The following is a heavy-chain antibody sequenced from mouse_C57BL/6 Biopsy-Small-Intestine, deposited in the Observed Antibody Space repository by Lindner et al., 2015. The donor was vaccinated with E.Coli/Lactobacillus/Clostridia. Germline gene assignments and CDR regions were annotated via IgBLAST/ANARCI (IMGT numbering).Heavy chain of an antibody. CDR2: INPNTGDT. J-gene: IGHJ3*01. V-gene: IGHV1-42*01. Sequence: VQLQESGLELVKPGASVKISCKASGYSFAGYYMNWVKQSPEKSLEWIGEINPNTGDTTYNQKFKAKATLTVDRSSSTAYMQLKSLTSEDSAVYYCARRTMVTPWFGDWGQGTLVTVSA. D-gene: IGHD2-1*01. CDR1: GYSFAGYY. CDR3: ARRTMVTPWFGD.